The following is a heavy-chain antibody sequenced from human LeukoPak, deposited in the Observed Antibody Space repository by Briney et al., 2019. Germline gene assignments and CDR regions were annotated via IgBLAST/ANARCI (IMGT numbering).Heavy chain of an antibody. CDR1: GFTFSSYS. V-gene: IGHV3-21*01. J-gene: IGHJ4*02. Sequence: GGSLRLSCAASGFTFSSYSMNWVRQAPGKGLEWVSSISSSSSYIYYADSVKGRFTISRDNAKNSLYLQMYSLRAEDTAVYYCARTSSSWHIDYWGQGTLVTVSS. D-gene: IGHD6-13*01. CDR3: ARTSSSWHIDY. CDR2: ISSSSSYI.